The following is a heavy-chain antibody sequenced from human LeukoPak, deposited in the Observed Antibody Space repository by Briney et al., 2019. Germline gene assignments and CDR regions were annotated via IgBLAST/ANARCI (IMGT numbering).Heavy chain of an antibody. Sequence: ASETLSLTCTVSGYSMNSVAYSWSWIRQHPGRRLEWIGYTLHSGSTYYNPSLKSRVTISVATSKKQFSLRLNSVTAADTAVYFCARESRGPHDHLDYCGQGSLAIVCS. CDR1: GYSMNSVAYS. CDR2: TLHSGST. D-gene: IGHD3-10*01. J-gene: IGHJ4*02. V-gene: IGHV4-31*03. CDR3: ARESRGPHDHLDY.